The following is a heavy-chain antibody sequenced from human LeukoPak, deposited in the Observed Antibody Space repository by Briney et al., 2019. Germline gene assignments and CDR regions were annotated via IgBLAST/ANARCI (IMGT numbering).Heavy chain of an antibody. CDR1: GVTVSINH. CDR2: IYSGDST. D-gene: IGHD3-3*01. V-gene: IGHV3-66*01. Sequence: PGGSLRLSCAASGVTVSINHWSWVRQAPGKGLEWISVIYSGDSTYYVDSVKGRFTISRDNSKNTLYLQMNSLRPEDTAVYYCAKDGFGSGYYTRPGPSPLGYYGMDVWGQGTTVTVSS. CDR3: AKDGFGSGYYTRPGPSPLGYYGMDV. J-gene: IGHJ6*02.